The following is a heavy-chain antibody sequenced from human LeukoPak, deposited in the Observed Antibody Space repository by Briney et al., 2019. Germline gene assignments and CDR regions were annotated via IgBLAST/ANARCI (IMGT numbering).Heavy chain of an antibody. CDR3: ARTSMVRIDAFDI. CDR2: ISAYNGNT. Sequence: GASVKVSCKASGYTFTSYGISWVRQAPGQGLEWMGWISAYNGNTNYAQKLQGRVTMTTDTSTGTAYVELRSLRSDDTAVYYCARTSMVRIDAFDIWGQGTMVTVSS. J-gene: IGHJ3*02. D-gene: IGHD5-18*01. V-gene: IGHV1-18*01. CDR1: GYTFTSYG.